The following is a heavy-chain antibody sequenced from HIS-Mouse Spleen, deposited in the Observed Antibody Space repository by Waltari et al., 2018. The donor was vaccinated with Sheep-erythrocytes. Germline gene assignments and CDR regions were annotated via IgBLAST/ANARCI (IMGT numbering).Heavy chain of an antibody. CDR3: ARVPDDAFDI. J-gene: IGHJ3*02. CDR2: INPSGGRP. CDR1: GYTFTSYY. V-gene: IGHV1-46*03. Sequence: QVQLVQSGAEVKKPGASVKVSCKASGYTFTSYYMHWVRQAPGQGLEWMGIINPSGGRPSTAQKFQGRVTMTRDTSTSTVYMELSSLRSEDTAVYYCARVPDDAFDIWGQGTMVTVSS.